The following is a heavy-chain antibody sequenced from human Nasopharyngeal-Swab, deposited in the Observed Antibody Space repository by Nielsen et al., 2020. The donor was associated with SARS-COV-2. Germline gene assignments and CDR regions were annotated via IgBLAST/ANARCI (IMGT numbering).Heavy chain of an antibody. J-gene: IGHJ4*02. V-gene: IGHV3-74*01. CDR2: INSDGSST. D-gene: IGHD1-1*01. CDR1: GFTFSSYW. Sequence: GGSLRLSCAASGFTFSSYWMSWVRQAPGKGLEWVSRINSDGSSTNYADSVKGRFTISRDNAKNTLYLQMNSLGAEDTALYYCARDLSWNDVPLDYWGQGTLVTVSS. CDR3: ARDLSWNDVPLDY.